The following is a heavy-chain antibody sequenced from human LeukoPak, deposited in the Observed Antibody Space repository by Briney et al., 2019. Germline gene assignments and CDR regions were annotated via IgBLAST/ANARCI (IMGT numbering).Heavy chain of an antibody. CDR2: IKNDGSST. CDR3: ARLFSDGSRTG. J-gene: IGHJ4*02. Sequence: GGSLRLSCAASGFTFSSYWMHWVRQAPGKGLVWVARIKNDGSSTTYADSVKDRFTISRDNAKNTLYLQMNSLRVEDTAIYYCARLFSDGSRTGWGQGTLVTVSS. D-gene: IGHD3-10*01. V-gene: IGHV3-74*01. CDR1: GFTFSSYW.